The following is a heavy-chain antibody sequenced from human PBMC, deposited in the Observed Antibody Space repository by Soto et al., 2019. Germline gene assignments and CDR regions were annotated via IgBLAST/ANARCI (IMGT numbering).Heavy chain of an antibody. CDR2: ISWNSGSI. J-gene: IGHJ6*02. CDR3: AKDIGVDYYDSRGEDYDYGMDV. Sequence: EVQLVESGGGLVQPGRSLRLSCAASGFTFDDYAMHWVRQAPGKGLEWVSGISWNSGSIGYADSVKGRFTISRDNAKNSLYLQMNSLRAEDTALYYCAKDIGVDYYDSRGEDYDYGMDVWGQGTTVTVSS. D-gene: IGHD3-22*01. CDR1: GFTFDDYA. V-gene: IGHV3-9*01.